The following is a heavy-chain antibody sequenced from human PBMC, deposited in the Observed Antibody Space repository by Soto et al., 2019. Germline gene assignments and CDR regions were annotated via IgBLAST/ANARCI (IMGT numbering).Heavy chain of an antibody. CDR2: ISGTGGRI. CDR1: GFTFSSNA. J-gene: IGHJ5*02. Sequence: EVQLLESGGGLVQPGGSLRLSCAASGFTFSSNAMNWVRQAPGKGLEWVSVISGTGGRIYYADSVKGRFTISRDNSKNTLYLEMNSLRVEDTAVYYCAKSLNINWKNWFHPWGQGTLVTVSS. D-gene: IGHD1-1*01. CDR3: AKSLNINWKNWFHP. V-gene: IGHV3-23*01.